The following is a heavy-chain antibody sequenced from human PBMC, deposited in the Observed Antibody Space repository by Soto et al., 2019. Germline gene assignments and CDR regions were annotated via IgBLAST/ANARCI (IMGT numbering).Heavy chain of an antibody. CDR3: AKDGRYYDISYGMDV. CDR1: GFTFSSYA. V-gene: IGHV3-23*01. Sequence: GGSLRLSCAASGFTFSSYAMSWVRQAPGKGLEWVSAISGSGGSTYYADSVKGRFTISRDNSKNTLYLQMNSLRAEDTAVYYCAKDGRYYDISYGMDVWGQGTTVTVSS. CDR2: ISGSGGST. D-gene: IGHD3-9*01. J-gene: IGHJ6*02.